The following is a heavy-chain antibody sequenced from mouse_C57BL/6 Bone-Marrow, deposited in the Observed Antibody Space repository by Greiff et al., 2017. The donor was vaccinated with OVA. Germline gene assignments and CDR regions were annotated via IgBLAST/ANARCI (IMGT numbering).Heavy chain of an antibody. Sequence: EVQLVESGGGLVQPAGSLKLSCAASGFTFSDFYMYWIRQTPEKRLEWVAYISNGGGSTYYPDTVKGRFTISRDNAKNTLYLQMSRLKSEDTAMYYCARLDAMDYWGQGTSVTVSS. CDR1: GFTFSDFY. CDR2: ISNGGGST. J-gene: IGHJ4*01. CDR3: ARLDAMDY. V-gene: IGHV5-12*01.